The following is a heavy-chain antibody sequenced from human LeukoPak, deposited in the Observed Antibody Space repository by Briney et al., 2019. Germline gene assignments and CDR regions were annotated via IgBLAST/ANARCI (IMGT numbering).Heavy chain of an antibody. Sequence: GGSLRLSCAASGFTFSSYSMNWVCQAPGKGLEWVSSISSSSSYIYYADSVKGRFTISRDNAKNSLYLQMNSLRAEDTAVYYCARSGSGSNLGVDYWGQGTLVTVSS. J-gene: IGHJ4*02. CDR1: GFTFSSYS. CDR3: ARSGSGSNLGVDY. CDR2: ISSSSSYI. D-gene: IGHD3-10*01. V-gene: IGHV3-21*01.